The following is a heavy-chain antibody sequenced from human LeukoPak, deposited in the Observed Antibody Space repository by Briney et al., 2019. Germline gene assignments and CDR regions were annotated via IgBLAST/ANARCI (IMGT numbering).Heavy chain of an antibody. D-gene: IGHD3-3*01. V-gene: IGHV7-4-1*02. Sequence: ASVKASCKASGYTFTSYAMNWVRQAPGQGLEWMGWINTNTGNPTYAQGFTGRFVFSLDTSVSTAYLQISSLKAEDTAVYYCARGLNYDFWSGYFNYYYYGMDVWGQGTTVTVSS. CDR3: ARGLNYDFWSGYFNYYYYGMDV. CDR2: INTNTGNP. CDR1: GYTFTSYA. J-gene: IGHJ6*02.